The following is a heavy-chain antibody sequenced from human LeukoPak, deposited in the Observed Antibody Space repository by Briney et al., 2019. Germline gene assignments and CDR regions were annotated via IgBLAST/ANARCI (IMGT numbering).Heavy chain of an antibody. V-gene: IGHV3-21*01. D-gene: IGHD3-10*01. CDR3: ARDLYGSGSFGYYYYMDV. CDR2: ISSSSSYI. CDR1: GFTFSSYS. Sequence: GGSLRLSCAASGFTFSSYSMNWVRQAPGKGLEWVSSISSSSSYIYYADSVKGRFTISRDNAKNSLYLQMNSLRAEDTAVYYCARDLYGSGSFGYYYYMDVWGKGTTVTISS. J-gene: IGHJ6*03.